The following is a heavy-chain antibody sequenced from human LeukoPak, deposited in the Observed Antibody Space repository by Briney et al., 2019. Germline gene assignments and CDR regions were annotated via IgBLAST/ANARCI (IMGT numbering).Heavy chain of an antibody. CDR3: ARDVGGYSYGSFYYYGMDV. J-gene: IGHJ6*02. V-gene: IGHV3-7*01. CDR2: IKQDGSEK. Sequence: GGSLRLSCAASGFTFDDYAMHWVRQAPGKGLEWVANIKQDGSEKYYVDSVKGRFIISRDNAKNSLFLQMNSLRAEDTALYYCARDVGGYSYGSFYYYGMDVWGQGTTVTVSS. CDR1: GFTFDDYA. D-gene: IGHD5-18*01.